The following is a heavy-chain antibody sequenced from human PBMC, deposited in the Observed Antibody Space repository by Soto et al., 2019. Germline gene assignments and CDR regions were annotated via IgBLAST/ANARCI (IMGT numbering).Heavy chain of an antibody. CDR2: INPNSGGT. CDR3: ARAVLVVPAAREREAYYYYYGMDV. CDR1: GYTFTGYY. D-gene: IGHD2-2*01. J-gene: IGHJ6*02. V-gene: IGHV1-2*04. Sequence: ASVKVSCKASGYTFTGYYMHWVRQTPGQGLEWMGWINPNSGGTNYAQKFQGWVTMTRDTSISTAYMELSRLRSDDTAVYYCARAVLVVPAAREREAYYYYYGMDVWGQGTTVTVSS.